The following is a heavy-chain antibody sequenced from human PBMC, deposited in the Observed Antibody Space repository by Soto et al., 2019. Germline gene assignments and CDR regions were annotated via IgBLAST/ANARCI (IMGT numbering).Heavy chain of an antibody. CDR1: GYTFTGYY. Sequence: QVQLVQSGAEVKKPGASVKVSCKASGYTFTGYYMHWVRQAPGQGLEWMGWINPNSGGTNYAQKFQGWVTMTRDTSSSTAYMELSRLRSDDTAVYYCARCHHPAEGYAFDIWGQGTMVTVSS. V-gene: IGHV1-2*04. CDR2: INPNSGGT. D-gene: IGHD6-13*01. J-gene: IGHJ3*02. CDR3: ARCHHPAEGYAFDI.